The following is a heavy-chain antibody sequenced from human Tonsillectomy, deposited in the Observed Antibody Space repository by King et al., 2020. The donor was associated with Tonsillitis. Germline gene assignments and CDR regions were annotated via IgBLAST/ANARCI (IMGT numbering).Heavy chain of an antibody. D-gene: IGHD2-2*01. CDR1: GFTVSSNY. CDR2: IYSDAGT. J-gene: IGHJ6*02. Sequence: QLVQSGGGLVQPGGSLRLSCAASGFTVSSNYMSWVRQAPGKGLEWVSVIYSDAGTYYADSVKGRFTISRHNSKNTLYLQMSSLRTEDTAMYYCPMISRSSSPYYYYAMDVWGQGTKVTVSS. CDR3: PMISRSSSPYYYYAMDV. V-gene: IGHV3-53*04.